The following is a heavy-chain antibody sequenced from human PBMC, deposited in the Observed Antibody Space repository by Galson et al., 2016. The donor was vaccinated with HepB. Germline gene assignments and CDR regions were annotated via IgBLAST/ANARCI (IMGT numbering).Heavy chain of an antibody. CDR3: ARDSLSGVGGSPCDY. Sequence: SLRLSCAASGFTFRNYGMHWVRQAPGKGLEWVAVIWYDGSNKYYADSVKGRFTISRDNSNNTLYLQMSSLRAEDTAVYYCARDSLSGVGGSPCDYWGQGTLITVSS. CDR2: IWYDGSNK. V-gene: IGHV3-33*01. D-gene: IGHD3-10*01. CDR1: GFTFRNYG. J-gene: IGHJ4*02.